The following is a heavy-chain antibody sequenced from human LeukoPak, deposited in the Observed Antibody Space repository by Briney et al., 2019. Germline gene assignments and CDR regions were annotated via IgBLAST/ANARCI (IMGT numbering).Heavy chain of an antibody. Sequence: GGSLRLSCEVSGLTFSTYSMNWVRQAPGKGLGWISYISSSGSIRYYADSVKGRFTISRDNAKNSLYLQMNSLRDEDTAVYYCARGVIWFGESPKNWLGPDPWGQGTLVTVSS. J-gene: IGHJ5*02. CDR1: GLTFSTYS. V-gene: IGHV3-48*02. D-gene: IGHD3-10*01. CDR3: ARGVIWFGESPKNWLGPDP. CDR2: ISSSGSIR.